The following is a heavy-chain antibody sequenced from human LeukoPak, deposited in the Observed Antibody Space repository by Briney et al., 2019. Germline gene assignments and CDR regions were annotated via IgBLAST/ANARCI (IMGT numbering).Heavy chain of an antibody. V-gene: IGHV3-7*05. CDR3: ARIPRTVTVV. CDR1: GIFFSNFW. D-gene: IGHD3-22*01. J-gene: IGHJ4*02. CDR2: IKEDGSEK. Sequence: GGSLRLSCAASGIFFSNFWMSWVRRAPGRGLEWVAHIKEDGSEKYHADSVKGRFTISRDNAKNSLYLQMDSLRPEDTAVYYCARIPRTVTVVWGQGTLVTVSS.